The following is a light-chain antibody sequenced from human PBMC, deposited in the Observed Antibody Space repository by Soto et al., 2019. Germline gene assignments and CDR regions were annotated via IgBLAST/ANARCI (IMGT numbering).Light chain of an antibody. CDR3: GTWDSSLSAVV. J-gene: IGLJ2*01. CDR1: NTNIGNHF. Sequence: QSVLTQPPSLFAAPGQNVTISCSGSNTNIGNHFVSWYQQLPGTAPRLLIYDNNKRPSGIPDRFSGSKSGTSATLGITGLQTGDEADYYCGTWDSSLSAVVFGGGTKLTVL. V-gene: IGLV1-51*01. CDR2: DNN.